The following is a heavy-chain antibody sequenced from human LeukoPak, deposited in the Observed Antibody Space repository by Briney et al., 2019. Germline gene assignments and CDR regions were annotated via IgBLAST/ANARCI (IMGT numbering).Heavy chain of an antibody. Sequence: GGSLRLSCAASGFTFSSYSMNWVRQAPGKGLEWVSSISSSSSYIYYADSVKGRFTISRDNAKNPLYLQMNSLRAEDTAVYYCARVAAAGSFYYYYGMDVWGQGTTVTVSS. J-gene: IGHJ6*02. CDR1: GFTFSSYS. CDR3: ARVAAAGSFYYYYGMDV. V-gene: IGHV3-21*01. D-gene: IGHD6-13*01. CDR2: ISSSSSYI.